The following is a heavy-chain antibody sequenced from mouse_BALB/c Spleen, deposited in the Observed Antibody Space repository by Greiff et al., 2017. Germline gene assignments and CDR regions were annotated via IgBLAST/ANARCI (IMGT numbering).Heavy chain of an antibody. CDR2: LWGDGST. J-gene: IGHJ4*01. V-gene: IGHV2-3*01. Sequence: VNVVESGPGLVAPSQSLSITCTVSGFSLTSYGVSWVRQPPGKGLEWLGVLWGDGSTNYHSALISRLSISKDNSKSQVFLKLNSLQTDDTATYYCAKNYYGSSLYAMDYWGQGTSVTVSS. CDR3: AKNYYGSSLYAMDY. CDR1: GFSLTSYG. D-gene: IGHD1-1*01.